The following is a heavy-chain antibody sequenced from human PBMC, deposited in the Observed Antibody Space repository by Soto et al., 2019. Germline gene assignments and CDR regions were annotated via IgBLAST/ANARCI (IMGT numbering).Heavy chain of an antibody. CDR1: GFTFTNFA. D-gene: IGHD2-2*01. CDR3: TIGPYCDTSICFLPNSSFALDV. J-gene: IGHJ6*02. CDR2: IGGRCGTI. V-gene: IGHV3-23*01. Sequence: EVQLLESGGDLVQPGGSLRLSCAASGFTFTNFAMSWFRQAPGKGLEWDSYIGGRCGTILYADSVKGRFAIYSDSSKNTLYLQANSRRAADTAVYYCTIGPYCDTSICFLPNSSFALDVWGRGTSVPVSS.